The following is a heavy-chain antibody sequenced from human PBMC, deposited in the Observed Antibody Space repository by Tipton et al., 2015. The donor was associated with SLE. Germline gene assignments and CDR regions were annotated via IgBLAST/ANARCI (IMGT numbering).Heavy chain of an antibody. CDR1: GFSFRTYG. CDR3: AKGMDTYGPSYSFDH. Sequence: SLRLSCAASGFSFRTYGMHWVRQVRQAPGKWLEWVAFIHFDGSNEFYADSVRGRFTISRDNSKNTLSLQMNNLRSEDTAVYYCAKGMDTYGPSYSFDHWGQGTVVTVSS. D-gene: IGHD2-15*01. CDR2: IHFDGSNE. V-gene: IGHV3-30*02. J-gene: IGHJ4*02.